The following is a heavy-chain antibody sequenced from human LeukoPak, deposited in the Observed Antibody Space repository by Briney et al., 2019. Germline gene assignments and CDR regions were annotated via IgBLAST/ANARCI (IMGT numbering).Heavy chain of an antibody. D-gene: IGHD3-22*01. CDR1: DGSISTYY. CDR3: ARGFYYYDSSGYEDY. V-gene: IGHV4-59*01. Sequence: SETLSLTCTVSDGSISTYYWSWIRQPPGKGLEWIGYIYYSGSTNYNPSLKSRVTISVDTSKNQFSLKLSSVTAADTAVYYCARGFYYYDSSGYEDYWGQGTLVTVSS. J-gene: IGHJ4*02. CDR2: IYYSGST.